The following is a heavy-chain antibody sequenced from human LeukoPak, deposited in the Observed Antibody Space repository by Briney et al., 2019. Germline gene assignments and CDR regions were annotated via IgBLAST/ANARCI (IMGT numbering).Heavy chain of an antibody. CDR1: GFTFSSHW. D-gene: IGHD6-25*01. Sequence: HPGGSLRLSCAASGFTFSSHWMHWVRQAPGEGLVWVSRVNGPGDWTHYADSVRGRFITSRDNAENTISLQMNNLRAEDTAVYFCAREVFEGQRQSDAFDVWGQGTMVTVSS. CDR2: VNGPGDWT. CDR3: AREVFEGQRQSDAFDV. V-gene: IGHV3-74*01. J-gene: IGHJ3*01.